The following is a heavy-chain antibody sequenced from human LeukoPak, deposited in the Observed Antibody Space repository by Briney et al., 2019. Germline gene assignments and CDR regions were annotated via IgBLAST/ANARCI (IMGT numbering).Heavy chain of an antibody. CDR3: ARDASGSYYEWFDP. V-gene: IGHV4-34*01. J-gene: IGHJ5*02. D-gene: IGHD3-10*01. Sequence: SETLSLTCAVYGGSFSGYYWSWIRQPPGKGLEWIGEINHSGSTNYNPSLKSRVTISVDTSKNQFSLKLSSVTAADTAVYYCARDASGSYYEWFDPWGQGTLVTVSS. CDR2: INHSGST. CDR1: GGSFSGYY.